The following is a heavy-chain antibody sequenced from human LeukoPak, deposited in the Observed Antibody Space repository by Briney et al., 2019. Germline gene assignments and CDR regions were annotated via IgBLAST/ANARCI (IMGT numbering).Heavy chain of an antibody. V-gene: IGHV3-23*01. CDR2: VSGDGSST. Sequence: GRSLRLSCAASGFTFSTYAMSWVRQAPGKGLEWVSAVSGDGSSTYYADSVKGRFTISRDSSKNTLYLQMNSLRAEDTAVYYCAKTSGGNYWGQGTLVTVSS. J-gene: IGHJ4*02. CDR1: GFTFSTYA. CDR3: AKTSGGNY. D-gene: IGHD2-2*01.